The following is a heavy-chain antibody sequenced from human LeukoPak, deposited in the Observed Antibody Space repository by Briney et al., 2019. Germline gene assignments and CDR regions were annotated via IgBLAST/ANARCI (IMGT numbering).Heavy chain of an antibody. Sequence: GGSLSLSCAASGFTFSDSYMSWIRQAPGKGLEWVAVISYDGSNKYYADSVKGRFTISRDNAKNSLYPQMNSLRAEDTAVYCCARDGRWEPSYWGQGTLVTVSS. CDR1: GFTFSDSY. CDR3: ARDGRWEPSY. CDR2: ISYDGSNK. D-gene: IGHD1-26*01. V-gene: IGHV3-30*03. J-gene: IGHJ4*02.